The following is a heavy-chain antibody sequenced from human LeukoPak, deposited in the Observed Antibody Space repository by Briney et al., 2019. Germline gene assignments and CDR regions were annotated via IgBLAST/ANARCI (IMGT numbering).Heavy chain of an antibody. D-gene: IGHD6-25*01. CDR2: FDPEDGET. J-gene: IGHJ4*02. CDR1: GYTFTSYD. V-gene: IGHV1-24*01. CDR3: ATDQRKSRYRPYFDY. Sequence: GASVKVSCKASGYTFTSYDINWVRQATGQGLEWMGGFDPEDGETIYAQKFQGRVTMTEDTSTDTAYMELSSLRSEDTAVYYCATDQRKSRYRPYFDYWGQGTLVTVSS.